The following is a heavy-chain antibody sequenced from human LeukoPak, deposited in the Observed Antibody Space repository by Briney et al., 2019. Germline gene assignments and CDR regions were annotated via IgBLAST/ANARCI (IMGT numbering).Heavy chain of an antibody. CDR1: GGSISSYY. D-gene: IGHD3-10*01. CDR2: IYYSGST. V-gene: IGHV4-59*08. Sequence: SETLSLTCTVSGGSISSYYWSWIRQPPGKGLEWIGYIYYSGSTNYNPSLKSRVTISVDTSKNQFSLKLSSVTAADTAVYYCARRDVGSGSYENDASDIWGQGTMVTVSS. J-gene: IGHJ3*02. CDR3: ARRDVGSGSYENDASDI.